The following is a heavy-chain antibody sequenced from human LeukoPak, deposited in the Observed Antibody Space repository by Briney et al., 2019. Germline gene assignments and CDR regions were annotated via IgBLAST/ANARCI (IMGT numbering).Heavy chain of an antibody. J-gene: IGHJ5*02. CDR1: GFSLSTSGVG. V-gene: IGHV2-5*02. CDR3: AHAGITMVRGVISNWFDP. Sequence: ESGPTLVKPTQTLTLTCTFSGFSLSTSGVGVGWIRQPPGKALEWLALIYWDDDKRYSPSLKSRLTITKDTSKNQVVLTMTNMDPVDTATYYCAHAGITMVRGVISNWFDPWGQGTLATVSS. CDR2: IYWDDDK. D-gene: IGHD3-10*01.